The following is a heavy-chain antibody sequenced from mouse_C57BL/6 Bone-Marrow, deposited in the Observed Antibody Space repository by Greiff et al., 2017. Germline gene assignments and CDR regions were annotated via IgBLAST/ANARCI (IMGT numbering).Heavy chain of an antibody. V-gene: IGHV1-64*01. CDR1: GYTFTSYW. D-gene: IGHD1-1*01. Sequence: VQLQQPGAELVKPGASVKLSCKASGYTFTSYWMHWVKQRPGQGLEWIGMIHPNSGSTNYNEKFKSKATLTVDKSSSTAYMQLSSLTSEDYAVXYCARSIYYYGMFAYWGQGTLVTVSA. CDR3: ARSIYYYGMFAY. J-gene: IGHJ3*01. CDR2: IHPNSGST.